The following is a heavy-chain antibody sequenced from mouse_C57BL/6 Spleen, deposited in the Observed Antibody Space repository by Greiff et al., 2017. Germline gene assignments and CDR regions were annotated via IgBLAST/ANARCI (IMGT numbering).Heavy chain of an antibody. CDR2: INPSNGGT. V-gene: IGHV1-53*01. CDR1: GYTFTSYW. Sequence: QVQLQQPGTELVKPGASVKLSCKASGYTFTSYWMHWVKQRPGQGLEWIGNINPSNGGTNYNEKFKSKATLTVDKSSITAYMQLSSLTSEDAAFYCGARGYYGSSYDYWGQGTTLTVSS. D-gene: IGHD1-1*01. J-gene: IGHJ2*01. CDR3: ARGYYGSSYDY.